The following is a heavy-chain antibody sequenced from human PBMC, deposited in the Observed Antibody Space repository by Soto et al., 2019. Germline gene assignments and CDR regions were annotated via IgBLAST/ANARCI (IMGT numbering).Heavy chain of an antibody. CDR1: GYSFTSYW. CDR3: ARAQGGYCSSTSCYVRDYFDY. V-gene: IGHV5-51*01. D-gene: IGHD2-2*01. J-gene: IGHJ4*02. Sequence: GESLKISCKGSGYSFTSYWLGWVRQMPGKGLEWMGIIYPGDSDTRYSPSFQGQVTISADKSISTAYLQWSSLKASDTAMYYCARAQGGYCSSTSCYVRDYFDYWGQGTLVTVSS. CDR2: IYPGDSDT.